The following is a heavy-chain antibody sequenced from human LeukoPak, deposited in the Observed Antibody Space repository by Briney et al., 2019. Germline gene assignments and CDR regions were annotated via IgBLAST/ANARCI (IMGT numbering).Heavy chain of an antibody. CDR3: ARGAAAASETFDI. CDR1: GYTFTGYY. CDR2: INPNSGGT. D-gene: IGHD6-13*01. J-gene: IGHJ3*02. Sequence: ASVKVSCKASGYTFTGYYMHWVRQAPGQGLEWMGRINPNSGGTNYAQKFLGRVTMTRDTSISTAYMELSSLRSDDTAVYYCARGAAAASETFDIWGQGTMVTLSS. V-gene: IGHV1-2*06.